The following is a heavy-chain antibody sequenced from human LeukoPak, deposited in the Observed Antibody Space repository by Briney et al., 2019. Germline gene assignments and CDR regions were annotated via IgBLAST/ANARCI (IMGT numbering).Heavy chain of an antibody. CDR1: GFTVSSNY. Sequence: GGSLRLSCAASGFTVSSNYMSWVRQAPGKGLEWVSVIYSGGSTYYADSVKGRFTISRDNSKNTLYLQMNSLRAEDTAVYYCAREVQLWLQVDYWGQGTLVTVSS. J-gene: IGHJ4*02. CDR3: AREVQLWLQVDY. CDR2: IYSGGST. V-gene: IGHV3-66*01. D-gene: IGHD5-18*01.